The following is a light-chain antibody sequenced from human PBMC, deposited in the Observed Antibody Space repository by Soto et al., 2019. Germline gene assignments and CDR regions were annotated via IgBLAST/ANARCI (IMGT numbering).Light chain of an antibody. CDR1: QSVSSN. J-gene: IGKJ1*01. Sequence: EIVMTQSPATLSVSPGGRATLSCRASQSVSSNLAWYQRKPGQAPRLLIYAASTRATGIPARFSGSGSGTEFTLTISSLQSEDFAVYYCQQYNNWPVFGQGTKVDIK. CDR3: QQYNNWPV. V-gene: IGKV3-15*01. CDR2: AAS.